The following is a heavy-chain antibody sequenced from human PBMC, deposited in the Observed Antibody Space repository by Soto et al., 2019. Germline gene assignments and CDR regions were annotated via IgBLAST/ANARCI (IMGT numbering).Heavy chain of an antibody. J-gene: IGHJ5*02. CDR2: IIPIFGTA. D-gene: IGHD1-26*01. CDR3: AREHSGSYGRFNWFDP. Sequence: SVKVSCKASGGTFSSYAISWVRQAPGQGLEWMGGIIPIFGTANYAQKFQGRVTITADESTSTAYMELSSLRPEDTAVYYCAREHSGSYGRFNWFDPWGQGTLVTVSS. V-gene: IGHV1-69*13. CDR1: GGTFSSYA.